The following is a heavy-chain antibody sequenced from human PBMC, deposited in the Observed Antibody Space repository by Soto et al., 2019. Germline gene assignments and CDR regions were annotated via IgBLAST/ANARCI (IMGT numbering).Heavy chain of an antibody. D-gene: IGHD6-19*01. V-gene: IGHV3-33*01. Sequence: QVQLVESGGGVVQPGRSLRLSCAASGFNFSSYVMHWVRQAPGKGLEWVAVIWYDGGNKYYADSVKGRFTISRDNSKNTLYLQMNSLRAEDTAVYYCARDGQWLPRDGIRSPYSFDYWGQGTLVTVSS. CDR3: ARDGQWLPRDGIRSPYSFDY. J-gene: IGHJ4*02. CDR2: IWYDGGNK. CDR1: GFNFSSYV.